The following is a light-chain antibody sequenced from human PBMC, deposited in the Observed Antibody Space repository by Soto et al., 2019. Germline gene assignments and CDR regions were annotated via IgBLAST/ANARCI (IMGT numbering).Light chain of an antibody. V-gene: IGKV3-20*01. CDR2: GVS. J-gene: IGKJ5*01. CDR3: QQYHNTPIT. CDR1: QSISDT. Sequence: EIVLTQSPSTLSVSPWVRSSLSFRASQSISDTLAWYQQIPGQAPRLLIYGVSSRAAGIPDRFSGSGSGTDFTLTINRLEPEDFAVYYCQQYHNTPITFGQGTRLEIK.